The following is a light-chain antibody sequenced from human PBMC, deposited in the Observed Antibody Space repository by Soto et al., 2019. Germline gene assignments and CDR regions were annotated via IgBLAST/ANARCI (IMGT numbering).Light chain of an antibody. CDR1: QSLLHSNGYNY. J-gene: IGKJ1*01. V-gene: IGKV2-28*01. CDR2: LGS. CDR3: MQALQTPPWT. Sequence: DIVMTQSPLSLPVTPGEPASISCRSSQSLLHSNGYNYLDWYLQKPGQSPQLLIYLGSNRASGVTDTFSGSGSGTDFTLNISRVEAEDVGVYYCMQALQTPPWTFGQGTKVEIK.